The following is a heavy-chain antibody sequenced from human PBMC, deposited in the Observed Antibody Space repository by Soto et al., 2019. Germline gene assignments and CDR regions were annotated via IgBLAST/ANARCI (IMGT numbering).Heavy chain of an antibody. CDR3: ARVPVSYSSLHDILTYGMDV. V-gene: IGHV3-33*01. CDR2: IWYDGSKK. CDR1: GFSFSSYG. J-gene: IGHJ6*02. D-gene: IGHD3-9*01. Sequence: PGGSLRLSCAASGFSFSSYGMHWVRQAPGKGLEWVAFIWYDGSKKYYADSVKGRFAISRDNSKDTLYLQMNSLRVEDTAVYYCARVPVSYSSLHDILTYGMDVWGQGTTVTVSS.